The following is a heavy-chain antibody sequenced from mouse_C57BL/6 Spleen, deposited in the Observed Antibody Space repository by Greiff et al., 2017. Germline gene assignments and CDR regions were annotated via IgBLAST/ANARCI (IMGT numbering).Heavy chain of an antibody. Sequence: EVKLVESGGGLVKPGGSLKLSCAASGFTFSDYGMHWVRQAPETGLEWVAYISSGSSTFYYADTVKGRFTISRDNAKNTLFLQMTSLRSEDTAMYYCARRSSSFWYFDVWGTGTTVTVSS. D-gene: IGHD1-1*01. V-gene: IGHV5-17*01. CDR3: ARRSSSFWYFDV. J-gene: IGHJ1*03. CDR1: GFTFSDYG. CDR2: ISSGSSTF.